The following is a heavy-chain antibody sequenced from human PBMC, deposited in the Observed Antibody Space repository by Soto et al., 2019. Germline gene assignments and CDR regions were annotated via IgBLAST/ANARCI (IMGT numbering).Heavy chain of an antibody. CDR3: ARLSLHCPSPSCYFES. D-gene: IGHD2-2*01. J-gene: IGHJ4*02. V-gene: IGHV5-51*01. Sequence: GDSLPISCKSSGYPFISHWIVLVRQPPEKGLEWMGIIYPGDSDTRYRPSFQGQVTISADKLSNTASLLWSSLKASDTAIYYCARLSLHCPSPSCYFESWGQGTQVTAPQ. CDR2: IYPGDSDT. CDR1: GYPFISHW.